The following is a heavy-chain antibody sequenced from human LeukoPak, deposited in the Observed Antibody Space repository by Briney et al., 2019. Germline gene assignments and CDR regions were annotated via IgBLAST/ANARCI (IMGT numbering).Heavy chain of an antibody. CDR3: ARHPTNSDFWSGSSYFDY. J-gene: IGHJ4*02. D-gene: IGHD3-3*01. CDR1: GGSISSSSYY. Sequence: PSETLSLTCTVSGGSISSSSYYWGWIRQPPGKGLEWIGSIYYRGSTYYNPSLKSRVTIFVDTSKNQFSLQLSSVTAADTAVYYCARHPTNSDFWSGSSYFDYWGQGTVVTVSS. V-gene: IGHV4-39*01. CDR2: IYYRGST.